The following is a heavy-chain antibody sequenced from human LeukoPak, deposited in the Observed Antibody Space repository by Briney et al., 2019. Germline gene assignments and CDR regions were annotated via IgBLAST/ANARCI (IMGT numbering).Heavy chain of an antibody. Sequence: GGSLKISCKGPGYSFTSYWIGWVRQMPGKGLEWMGIFYPDDSDTRYSPSFQDQVTISAHKPISTASLHWLCLKCADAAMYLCSARSCSYLLGAFDIWGQGTMVTVSS. D-gene: IGHD1-26*01. CDR2: FYPDDSDT. J-gene: IGHJ3*02. V-gene: IGHV5-51*04. CDR3: SARSCSYLLGAFDI. CDR1: GYSFTSYW.